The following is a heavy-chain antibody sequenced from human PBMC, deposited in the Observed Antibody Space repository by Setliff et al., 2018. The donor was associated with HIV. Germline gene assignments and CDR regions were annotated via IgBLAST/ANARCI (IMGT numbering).Heavy chain of an antibody. J-gene: IGHJ4*02. CDR1: GFTFSDYW. V-gene: IGHV3-74*01. CDR2: IGRDGTVA. D-gene: IGHD3-9*01. CDR3: ATVPLGDWSFDS. Sequence: HPGGSLRLSCTASGFTFSDYWMHWVRRGPGRGLEWVSRIGRDGTVANYADSVKGRFTISRDNARNTLFLQMNSLRSEDTAVYYCATVPLGDWSFDSWGQGTLVTVSS.